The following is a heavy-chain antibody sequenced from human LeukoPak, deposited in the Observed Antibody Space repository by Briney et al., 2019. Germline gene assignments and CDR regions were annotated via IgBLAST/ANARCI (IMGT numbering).Heavy chain of an antibody. V-gene: IGHV3-15*01. CDR1: GFTFSNAW. D-gene: IGHD1-26*01. CDR2: IKSKTDGGTT. Sequence: PGGSLRLSCAASGFTFSNAWMSWVRQAPGKGLEWVGRIKSKTDGGTTDYAAPVKGRFTISRDDSKNTLYLQMNSLKTEDTAVYYCTTDREWELLPWRYYYYYYMDVWGKGTTVTVSS. J-gene: IGHJ6*03. CDR3: TTDREWELLPWRYYYYYYMDV.